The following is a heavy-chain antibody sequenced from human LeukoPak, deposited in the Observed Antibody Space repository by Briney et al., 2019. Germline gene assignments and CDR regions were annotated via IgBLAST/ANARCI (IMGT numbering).Heavy chain of an antibody. D-gene: IGHD6-19*01. J-gene: IGHJ4*02. CDR1: NVSISSGSHY. Sequence: PSETLSLTCTVSNVSISSGSHYWNWIRQPAGKGLEWIGRIYAGGRSNYNPSLRSRVTISVDTTKNQFSLRLSSVTATDTGVYYCASDHSGWLGLGYWGQGTLVSVSS. CDR3: ASDHSGWLGLGY. V-gene: IGHV4-61*02. CDR2: IYAGGRS.